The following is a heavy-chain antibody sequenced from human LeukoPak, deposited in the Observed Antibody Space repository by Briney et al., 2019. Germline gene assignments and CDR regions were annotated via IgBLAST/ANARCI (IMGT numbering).Heavy chain of an antibody. J-gene: IGHJ5*02. CDR2: MYYTGNT. D-gene: IGHD2-8*01. CDR1: GGSISSRSYS. Sequence: SETLSLTCSVSGGSISSRSYSWDWIRQPPGKGQEWIGSMYYTGNTDYNPSLKRRVTMSAATSKHQFSLKLSSVTAADTAVYFCAKGYTHGVNQEVWLDPWGQGTLVTVSS. V-gene: IGHV4-39*07. CDR3: AKGYTHGVNQEVWLDP.